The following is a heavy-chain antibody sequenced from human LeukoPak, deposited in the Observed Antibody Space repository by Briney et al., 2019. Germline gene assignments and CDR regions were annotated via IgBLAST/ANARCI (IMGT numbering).Heavy chain of an antibody. D-gene: IGHD1-14*01. J-gene: IGHJ5*02. CDR2: INHSGST. CDR1: GGSFSGYY. CDR3: ARVGKYVNCFDP. Sequence: SETLSLTCAVYGGSFSGYYWSWIRQPPGKGLEWIGEINHSGSTNYNPSLKSRVTISVDTSKNQFSLKLSSVTAADTAVYYCARVGKYVNCFDPWGQGTLVTVSS. V-gene: IGHV4-34*01.